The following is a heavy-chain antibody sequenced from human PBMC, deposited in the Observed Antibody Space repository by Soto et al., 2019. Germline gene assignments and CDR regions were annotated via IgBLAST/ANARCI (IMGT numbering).Heavy chain of an antibody. V-gene: IGHV1-46*01. J-gene: IGHJ4*02. CDR1: GYTFSSFY. CDR3: ARGGSVVVVTDGFDY. CDR2: INPSGGTT. Sequence: QVQVVQSGAEVKKPGASVKVSCKASGYTFSSFYIHWVRQAPGQGLEWMGRINPSGGTTSYAQKFQGRVTMTRDTSTSRVYMELSSLRSEDTAVYYCARGGSVVVVTDGFDYWGQGTLVTVSS. D-gene: IGHD2-21*02.